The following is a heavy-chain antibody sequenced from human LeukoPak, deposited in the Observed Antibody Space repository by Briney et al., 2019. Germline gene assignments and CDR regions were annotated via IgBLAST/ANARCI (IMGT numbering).Heavy chain of an antibody. CDR3: ARSTYCSGRNCQATHGMDV. D-gene: IGHD2-15*01. J-gene: IGHJ6*02. CDR2: ISGSSYYI. Sequence: GESLRLSCAASGFTFSAYSMNWVRQAPGKGLEWVSSISGSSYYIYYADSVRGRFTISRDNAKNSLYLQMNSLRAEDTAVYYCARSTYCSGRNCQATHGMDVWGQGTTVIVSS. V-gene: IGHV3-21*01. CDR1: GFTFSAYS.